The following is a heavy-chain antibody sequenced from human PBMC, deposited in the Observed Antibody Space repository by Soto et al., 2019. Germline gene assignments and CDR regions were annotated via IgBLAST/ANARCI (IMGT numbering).Heavy chain of an antibody. V-gene: IGHV3-48*01. Sequence: XXSLRLAFAASGFTFSSYSMHWVLQAPGKGLEWVSYISSSSSTIYYADSVKGRFTISRDNAKNSLYLQMNSLRAEETAVYYCARGYDFWSGYYIGAFDIWGQGTMLTVSS. CDR3: ARGYDFWSGYYIGAFDI. D-gene: IGHD3-3*01. CDR2: ISSSSSTI. J-gene: IGHJ3*02. CDR1: GFTFSSYS.